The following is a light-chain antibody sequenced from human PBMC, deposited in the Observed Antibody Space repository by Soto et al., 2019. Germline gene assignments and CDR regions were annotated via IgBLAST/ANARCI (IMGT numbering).Light chain of an antibody. CDR1: SSNIGSNY. CDR2: SNN. Sequence: QSVLTQPPSASGTPGQRVTISCSGSSSNIGSNYVYWYQQLPGTAPKLLIYSNNQRPSEVPDRFSGSKSGTSASLAIRGLRSEDEADDYCAAWDDSLSVLFGGGTKLTVL. V-gene: IGLV1-47*02. CDR3: AAWDDSLSVL. J-gene: IGLJ3*02.